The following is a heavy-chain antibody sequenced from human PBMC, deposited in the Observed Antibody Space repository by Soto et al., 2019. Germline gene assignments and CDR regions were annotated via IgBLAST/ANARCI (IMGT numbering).Heavy chain of an antibody. Sequence: SETLSLTCAVYGGSFSGYYWSWIRQPPGKGLEWIGEINHSGSTNYNPSLESRVTISVDTSKNQFSLKLSSVTAADTAVYYCASAISIAVASWGQGTLVTVSS. CDR1: GGSFSGYY. CDR3: ASAISIAVAS. J-gene: IGHJ4*02. V-gene: IGHV4-34*01. D-gene: IGHD6-19*01. CDR2: INHSGST.